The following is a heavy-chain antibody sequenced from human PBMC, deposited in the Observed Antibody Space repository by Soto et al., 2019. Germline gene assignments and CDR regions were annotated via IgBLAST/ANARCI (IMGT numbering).Heavy chain of an antibody. Sequence: GSLRLSCAASGFTVSSNYMTWVRQPPGKGLEWVSGVYNTGSTYYADSVKGRFTISRDHSKNTLYLQMNSLRVEDTAVYFCARARTDDFWSRTHAFDIWGQGTMVPVSS. CDR3: ARARTDDFWSRTHAFDI. CDR2: VYNTGST. J-gene: IGHJ3*02. V-gene: IGHV3-66*01. D-gene: IGHD3-3*01. CDR1: GFTVSSNY.